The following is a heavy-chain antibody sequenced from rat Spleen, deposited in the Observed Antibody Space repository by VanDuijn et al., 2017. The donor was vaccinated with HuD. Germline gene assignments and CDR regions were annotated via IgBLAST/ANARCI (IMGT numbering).Heavy chain of an antibody. CDR1: GFTFSSYW. J-gene: IGHJ1*01. CDR2: INTDGGST. D-gene: IGHD5-1*01. Sequence: EVQLVESGGGLVQPGRSLKLSCAASGFTFSSYWMYWIRQAPGKGLEWVSSINTDGGSTYYPDSVKGRFTISRDNAENTVYLQMNSLRSEDTATYYCAKDWERDWYFDFWGPGTMVTVSS. V-gene: IGHV5-58*01. CDR3: AKDWERDWYFDF.